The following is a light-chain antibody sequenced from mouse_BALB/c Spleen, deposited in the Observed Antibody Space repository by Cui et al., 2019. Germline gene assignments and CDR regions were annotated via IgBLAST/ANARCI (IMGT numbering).Light chain of an antibody. V-gene: IGKV4-80*01. Sequence: QIVLTQSPAIMSASLGEEITLTCSASSSVSYMHWYQQKSGTSPKLLIYSTSTLASGVPSRFSDSGSGTFYSLTISSVEAEDAADYYCHQWSSYPWTFGGGTKLEIK. CDR1: SSVSY. CDR3: HQWSSYPWT. J-gene: IGKJ1*01. CDR2: STS.